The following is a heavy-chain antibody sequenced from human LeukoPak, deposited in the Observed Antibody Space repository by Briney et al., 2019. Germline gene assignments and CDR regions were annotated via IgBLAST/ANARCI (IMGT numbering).Heavy chain of an antibody. CDR1: GYTFTGYY. CDR3: ARGPYSSSWYFDY. Sequence: GASVKVSCKASGYTFTGYYMHWVRQAPGQGLEWMGWINPNSGGTNYAQKFQGRVTMTRDTSISTAYMELSRLRSDDTAVYYCARGPYSSSWYFDYWGQGTLVTVSS. D-gene: IGHD6-13*01. V-gene: IGHV1-2*02. CDR2: INPNSGGT. J-gene: IGHJ4*02.